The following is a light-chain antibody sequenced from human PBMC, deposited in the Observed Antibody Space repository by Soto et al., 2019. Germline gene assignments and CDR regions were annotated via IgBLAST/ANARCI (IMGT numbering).Light chain of an antibody. V-gene: IGLV2-14*01. CDR3: NSYTEVITYLVV. Sequence: QSVLTQPASVSGSPGQSITISCTGTSSDVGRYNYVSWYQHHPGKAPKLMIYAVNNRPSGVSDRYSGFKSGNTASLTISGLPAEVESDYYCNSYTEVITYLVVFGGGTKLTVL. J-gene: IGLJ2*01. CDR2: AVN. CDR1: SSDVGRYNY.